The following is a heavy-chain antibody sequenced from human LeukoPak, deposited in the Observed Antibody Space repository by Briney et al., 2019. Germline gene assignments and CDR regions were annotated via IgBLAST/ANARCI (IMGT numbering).Heavy chain of an antibody. CDR1: SGSINSYY. CDR2: IYTTGKT. CDR3: ARHGYTASHYFLDF. V-gene: IGHV4-4*07. J-gene: IGHJ4*02. Sequence: PSGTLSLTCTVSSGSINSYYWGWVRQPAGRGLEWIGRIYTTGKTDYNPSLKSRLAMSVDTSKRQFSLNLTSVTAADTAIYFCARHGYTASHYFLDFWSQGTLVTVSS. D-gene: IGHD3-16*01.